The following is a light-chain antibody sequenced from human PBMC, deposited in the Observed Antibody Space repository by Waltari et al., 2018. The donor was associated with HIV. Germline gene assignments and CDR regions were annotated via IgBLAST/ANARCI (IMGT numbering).Light chain of an antibody. CDR2: DIN. J-gene: IGLJ2*01. CDR3: CSHAGTTTLV. CDR1: GSHGGGYNY. Sequence: QSALTQPASVSGSPGQSLTLACTGPGSHGGGYNYVSWYQQHPGKAPKLMIYDINKRPSGVSNRFSGSKSGNTASLTISGVQAEDEADYYCCSHAGTTTLVFGGGTKLTVL. V-gene: IGLV2-23*02.